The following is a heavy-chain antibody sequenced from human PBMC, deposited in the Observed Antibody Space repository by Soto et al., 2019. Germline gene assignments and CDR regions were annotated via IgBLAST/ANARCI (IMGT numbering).Heavy chain of an antibody. CDR2: INHRGST. CDR1: GGSFSGYY. CDR3: ARVDDY. Sequence: QVQLQQWGAGLLKPSETLSLTCAVYGGSFSGYYWSWIRQSPGKGLEWIGEINHRGSTNYNPSLKSRLTISVDPSKNQFSLMLTSVTAEATAVYYCARVDDYWGQGTLVTVSS. V-gene: IGHV4-34*01. D-gene: IGHD3-9*01. J-gene: IGHJ4*02.